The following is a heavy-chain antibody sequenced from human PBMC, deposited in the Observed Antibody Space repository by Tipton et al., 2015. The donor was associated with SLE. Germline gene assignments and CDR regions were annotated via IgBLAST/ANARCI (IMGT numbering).Heavy chain of an antibody. V-gene: IGHV3-30-3*01. J-gene: IGHJ6*02. D-gene: IGHD6-19*01. CDR2: ISYDGTNK. CDR3: ARDLVAVAGYGMDV. Sequence: SLRLSCAPSGFTFSSYAMHWVRQAPGKGLEWVAVISYDGTNKYYADSVKGRFTISRDNSKNTLYLQMNSLRPEDTAVYYCARDLVAVAGYGMDVWGQGTTVTVSS. CDR1: GFTFSSYA.